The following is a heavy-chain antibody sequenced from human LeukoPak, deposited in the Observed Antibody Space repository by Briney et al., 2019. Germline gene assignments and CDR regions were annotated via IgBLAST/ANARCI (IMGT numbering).Heavy chain of an antibody. J-gene: IGHJ4*02. Sequence: ASVKVSCKASGYTFTSYDMNWVRQAPGQGLEWMGWMNPNSGNTGYAQKFQGRVTITRNTSMSTAYTEPSSLRSEDTAVYYCARGLGAAAGSFDYWGQGTLVTVSS. CDR2: MNPNSGNT. CDR1: GYTFTSYD. V-gene: IGHV1-8*03. D-gene: IGHD6-13*01. CDR3: ARGLGAAAGSFDY.